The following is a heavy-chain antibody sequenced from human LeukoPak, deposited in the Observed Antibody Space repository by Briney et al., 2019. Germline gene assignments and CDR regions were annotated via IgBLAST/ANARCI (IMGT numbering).Heavy chain of an antibody. CDR3: ASRLTPGY. J-gene: IGHJ4*02. CDR1: GFTFSSYW. CDR2: INSDGSST. D-gene: IGHD3-9*01. Sequence: SGGSLRLSCAASGFTFSSYWMHWVRQAPGKGPVWVSRINSDGSSTSYADSVKGRFTISRDNAKNTLYLQMNSLRAEDTAVYYCASRLTPGYWGQGTLVTVSS. V-gene: IGHV3-74*01.